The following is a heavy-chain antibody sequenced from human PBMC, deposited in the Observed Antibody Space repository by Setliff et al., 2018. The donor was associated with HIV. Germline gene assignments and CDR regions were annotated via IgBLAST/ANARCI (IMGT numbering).Heavy chain of an antibody. CDR3: ARATYYYDSSGYYYKSYYFDY. Sequence: PSETLSLTCTVSGGSISSGSYYWSWIRQPAGKGLEWIGRIYASGSTNYNPSLKSRVTTSVDTSKNQFSLKLGSVTDADTAMYYCARATYYYDSSGYYYKSYYFDYWGQGTLVTVSS. J-gene: IGHJ4*02. D-gene: IGHD3-22*01. V-gene: IGHV4-61*02. CDR2: IYASGST. CDR1: GGSISSGSYY.